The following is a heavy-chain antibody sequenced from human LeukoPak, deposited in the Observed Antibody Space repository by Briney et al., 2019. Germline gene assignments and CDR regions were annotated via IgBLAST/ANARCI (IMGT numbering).Heavy chain of an antibody. CDR1: GFTFSSYS. J-gene: IGHJ5*02. CDR2: ISSSSDYI. CDR3: ARVLHFDWLLYH. V-gene: IGHV3-21*01. D-gene: IGHD3-9*01. Sequence: GRSLRLSCAASGFTFSSYSMNWVRQAPGKGLEWVSSISSSSDYIYYADSVKGRFTISRDNARNSLYLQMNSLRAEDTAVYYCARVLHFDWLLYHWGQGTLVTVSS.